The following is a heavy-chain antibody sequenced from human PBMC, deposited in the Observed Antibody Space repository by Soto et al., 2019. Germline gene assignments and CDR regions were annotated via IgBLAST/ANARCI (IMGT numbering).Heavy chain of an antibody. V-gene: IGHV3-11*05. CDR3: ARESIAVAEEAHFDY. CDR2: ISSSSSYT. CDR1: GFTFSDYY. Sequence: QVQLVESGGGLVKPGGSLRLSCAASGFTFSDYYMSWIRQAPGKGLEWVSYISSSSSYTNYADSVKGRFTISRDNAKNSLYLQMNSLRAEDTAVYYCARESIAVAEEAHFDYWGQGTLVTVSS. J-gene: IGHJ4*02. D-gene: IGHD6-19*01.